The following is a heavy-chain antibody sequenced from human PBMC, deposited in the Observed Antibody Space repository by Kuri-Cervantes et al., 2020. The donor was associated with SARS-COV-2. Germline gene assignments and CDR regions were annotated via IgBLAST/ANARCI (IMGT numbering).Heavy chain of an antibody. CDR2: IKQDGSEK. D-gene: IGHD5-18*01. CDR3: ARGGGRYSYYFY. J-gene: IGHJ4*02. Sequence: GEFLKISCAASGFTFSSYWMSWVRQAPGKGLEWVANIKQDGSEKYYVDSVKGRFTISRDNAKNSLYLQMNSLRAEDTAVYYCARGGGRYSYYFYWGQGTLVTVSS. CDR1: GFTFSSYW. V-gene: IGHV3-7*01.